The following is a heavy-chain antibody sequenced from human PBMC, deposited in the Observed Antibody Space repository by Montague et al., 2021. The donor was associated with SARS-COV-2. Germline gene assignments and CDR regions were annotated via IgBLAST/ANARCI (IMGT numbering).Heavy chain of an antibody. V-gene: IGHV4-59*01. J-gene: IGHJ6*02. CDR2: MYYSGST. CDR1: GGSTNYYY. Sequence: SETLSLTCIVSGGSTNYYYWSWIRQPPGKGLEWIGDMYYSGSTNYNPSXXSGVTMSIDRSKNQFSLKLRSVTAADTAVYYCARVAGYCTNCVCHTYYYYGLDVWGQGTTVTVSS. D-gene: IGHD2-8*01. CDR3: ARVAGYCTNCVCHTYYYYGLDV.